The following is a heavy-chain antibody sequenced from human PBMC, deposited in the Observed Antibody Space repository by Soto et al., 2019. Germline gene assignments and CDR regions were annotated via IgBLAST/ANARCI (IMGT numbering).Heavy chain of an antibody. CDR3: ARGPGGGSSPGGYFDL. Sequence: QVQLQESGPGLVKPSGTLSLTCAVSGGSISSSNWWSWVRQPPGKGLEWIGEFDHSGSTNYNPSLQSRVTISVDKSKHQFSLKLSSVTAADTAVYYCARGPGGGSSPGGYFDLWGRGTLVTVSS. CDR2: FDHSGST. D-gene: IGHD2-8*02. J-gene: IGHJ2*01. V-gene: IGHV4-4*02. CDR1: GGSISSSNW.